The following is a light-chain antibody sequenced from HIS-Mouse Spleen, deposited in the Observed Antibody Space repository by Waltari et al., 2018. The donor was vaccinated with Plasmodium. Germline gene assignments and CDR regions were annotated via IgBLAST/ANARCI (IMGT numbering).Light chain of an antibody. J-gene: IGKJ1*01. CDR1: QSISNY. Sequence: DIQMTQSPYSLSASVGARVTITCRASQSISNYLNWYQQNPGKAPKFLIYAASTLQSGVASRFSGSGSGTDFTLTISSLQPEDFATYYCQQSYSTWTFGQGTKVEIK. CDR3: QQSYSTWT. V-gene: IGKV1-39*01. CDR2: AAS.